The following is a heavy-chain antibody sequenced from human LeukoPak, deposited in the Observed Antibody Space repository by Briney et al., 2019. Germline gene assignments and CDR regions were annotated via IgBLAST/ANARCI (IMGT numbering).Heavy chain of an antibody. J-gene: IGHJ4*02. V-gene: IGHV4-61*02. D-gene: IGHD3-10*01. CDR1: GGSISSSSYY. CDR2: IYTSGST. CDR3: ARGGPGVIDY. Sequence: SETLSLTCTVSGGSISSSSYYWSWIRQPAGKGLEWIGRIYTSGSTNYNPSLKSRVTISVDTSKNQFSLKLSSVTAADTAVYYCARGGPGVIDYWGQGTLVTVSS.